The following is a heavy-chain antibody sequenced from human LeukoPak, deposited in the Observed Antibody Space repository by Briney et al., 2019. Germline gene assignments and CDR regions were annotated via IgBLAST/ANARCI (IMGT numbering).Heavy chain of an antibody. CDR1: GFTFSSYA. V-gene: IGHV3-23*01. CDR2: ISGSGGST. CDR3: AKDLGYYYDSSGYYYHDY. Sequence: PGGSLRLSCAASGFTFSSYAMSWVRQAPGKGLEWVSAISGSGGSTYYADSVKGRLTISRDNSKNTLYLQMNSLRAEDTAVYYCAKDLGYYYDSSGYYYHDYWGQGTLVTVSS. D-gene: IGHD3-22*01. J-gene: IGHJ4*02.